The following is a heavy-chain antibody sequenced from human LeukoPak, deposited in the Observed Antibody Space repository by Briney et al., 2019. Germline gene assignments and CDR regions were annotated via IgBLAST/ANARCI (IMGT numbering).Heavy chain of an antibody. CDR3: ARERQGTTRTTGSAFDI. V-gene: IGHV4-34*01. Sequence: SRVTISVDTSKNQFSLKLSSVTAADTAVYYCARERQGTTRTTGSAFDIWGQGTMVTVSS. J-gene: IGHJ3*02. D-gene: IGHD1-1*01.